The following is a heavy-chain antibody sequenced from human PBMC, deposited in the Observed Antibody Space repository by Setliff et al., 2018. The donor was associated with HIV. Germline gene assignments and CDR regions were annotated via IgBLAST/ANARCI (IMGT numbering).Heavy chain of an antibody. CDR2: INTDGSDT. CDR3: ARWGRGSTSGFGY. CDR1: GFTFSSYW. Sequence: GESLRLSCAASGFTFSSYWVHWVRQTPGKGLMWVSRINTDGSDTSYADAVKGRFTISRDNAQDTLYLQMNSLRAEDTAMYYCARWGRGSTSGFGYWGQGTQVTVSS. V-gene: IGHV3-74*01. D-gene: IGHD2-2*01. J-gene: IGHJ4*02.